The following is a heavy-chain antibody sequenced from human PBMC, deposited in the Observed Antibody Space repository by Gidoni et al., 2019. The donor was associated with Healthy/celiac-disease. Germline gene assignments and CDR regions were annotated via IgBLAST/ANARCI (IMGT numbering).Heavy chain of an antibody. J-gene: IGHJ6*02. CDR2: ISAYNGNT. Sequence: QVQLVQSGAEVKKPGASVKVSCKASGYSFTSYGISWVRQAPGQGLEWMGWISAYNGNTNYAQKLQGRVTMTTDTSTSTAYMELRSLRSDDTAVYYCARVGGTLGRGPTMDPSEYGMDVWGQGTTVTVSS. CDR1: GYSFTSYG. D-gene: IGHD3-16*01. CDR3: ARVGGTLGRGPTMDPSEYGMDV. V-gene: IGHV1-18*01.